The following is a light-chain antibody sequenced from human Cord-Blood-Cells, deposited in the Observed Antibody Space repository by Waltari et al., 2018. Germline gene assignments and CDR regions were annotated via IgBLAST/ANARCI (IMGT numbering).Light chain of an antibody. CDR1: SSDVGGYNY. V-gene: IGLV2-11*01. Sequence: QSALTQPRSVSGSPGQSVTISCTATSSDVGGYNYVSSYQQHPGQAPKIMVYDVSKRRSGVPDSFSGSKSGNPASLTISGLQAEDEADYYCWSYAGSYVVFGGGTKLTVL. J-gene: IGLJ2*01. CDR3: WSYAGSYVV. CDR2: DVS.